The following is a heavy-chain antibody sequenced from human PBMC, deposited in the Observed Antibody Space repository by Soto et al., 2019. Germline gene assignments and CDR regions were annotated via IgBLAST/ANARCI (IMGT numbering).Heavy chain of an antibody. CDR1: GYTFTSYY. CDR2: INPSGGST. V-gene: IGHV1-46*01. D-gene: IGHD6-13*01. Sequence: VSVKVSCKASGYTFTSYYRRWVRQAPGQGLEWMGIINPSGGSTSYAQKFQGRVTMTRDTSTSTVYMELSSLRSEDTAVYYCASQKKAALLYYYYYYGMDVWGQGTTVTVSS. CDR3: ASQKKAALLYYYYYYGMDV. J-gene: IGHJ6*02.